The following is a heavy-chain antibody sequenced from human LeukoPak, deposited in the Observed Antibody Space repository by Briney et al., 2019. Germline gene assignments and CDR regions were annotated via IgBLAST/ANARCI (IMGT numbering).Heavy chain of an antibody. J-gene: IGHJ6*03. D-gene: IGHD3-10*01. CDR2: IYSGGST. V-gene: IGHV3-53*01. CDR3: ARDGEYGSGRAYYYYYMDV. CDR1: GFTVSSNY. Sequence: GGSVRLSCAASGFTVSSNYMSWVRQAPGKGLEWVSVIYSGGSTYYADSVKGRFTISRDNSKNTLYLQMNSLRAEDTAVYYCARDGEYGSGRAYYYYYMDVWGKGTTVTVSS.